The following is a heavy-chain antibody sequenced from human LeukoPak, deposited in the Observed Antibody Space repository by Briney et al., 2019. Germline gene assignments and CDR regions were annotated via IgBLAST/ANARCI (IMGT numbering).Heavy chain of an antibody. J-gene: IGHJ4*02. Sequence: SETLSLTCTVSGDSIISNTFSWGWIRQPPGKGLEWIGNVSYTGDTYYNPSLKSRVTMSADTSKNQFSLKVNSVTAADTALYFCVIVDGSGYSPYWGQGTLVTVSS. CDR3: VIVDGSGYSPY. D-gene: IGHD5-18*01. CDR1: GDSIISNTFS. CDR2: VSYTGDT. V-gene: IGHV4-39*01.